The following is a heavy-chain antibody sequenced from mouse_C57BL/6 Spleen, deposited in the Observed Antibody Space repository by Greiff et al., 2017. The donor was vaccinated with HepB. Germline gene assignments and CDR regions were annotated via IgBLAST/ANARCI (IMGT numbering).Heavy chain of an antibody. Sequence: VQLQESGAELVRPGASVTLSCKASGYTFTDYEMHWVKQTPVHGLEWIGAIDPETGGTAYNQKFKGKAILTADKSSSTAYMELRSLTSEDSAVYYCTRRDSSGYGFDYWGQGTTLTVSS. CDR2: IDPETGGT. D-gene: IGHD3-2*02. CDR1: GYTFTDYE. J-gene: IGHJ2*01. V-gene: IGHV1-15*01. CDR3: TRRDSSGYGFDY.